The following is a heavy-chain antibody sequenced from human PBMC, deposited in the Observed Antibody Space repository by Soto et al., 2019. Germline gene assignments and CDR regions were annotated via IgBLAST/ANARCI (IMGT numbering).Heavy chain of an antibody. CDR1: GFTFDDYG. CDR3: ARDRSGSYLPVYYFDY. J-gene: IGHJ4*02. Sequence: PGGSLRLSCAASGFTFDDYGMSWVRQAPGKGLEWVSGINWNGGSTGYADSVKGRFTISRDNAKNSLYLQMNSLRAEDTALYYCARDRSGSYLPVYYFDYWGQGTRVTVSS. V-gene: IGHV3-20*04. CDR2: INWNGGST. D-gene: IGHD1-26*01.